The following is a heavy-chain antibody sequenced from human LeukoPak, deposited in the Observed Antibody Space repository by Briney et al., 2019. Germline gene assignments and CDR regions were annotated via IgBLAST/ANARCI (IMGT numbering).Heavy chain of an antibody. CDR2: ISYDGSNK. J-gene: IGHJ4*02. Sequence: GGSLRLSCAASGFSFSDAWMSWVRQIPGKGLEWVAVISYDGSNKYYADSVKGRFTISRDNSKNTLYLQMNSLRAEDTAVYYCAKGNTAIHYWGQGTLVTVSS. V-gene: IGHV3-30*18. CDR3: AKGNTAIHY. D-gene: IGHD5-18*01. CDR1: GFSFSDAW.